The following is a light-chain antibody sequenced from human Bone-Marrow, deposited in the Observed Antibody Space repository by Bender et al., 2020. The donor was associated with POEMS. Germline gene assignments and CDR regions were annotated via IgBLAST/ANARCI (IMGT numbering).Light chain of an antibody. CDR1: RLGNKY. CDR3: QAWDRSTAV. Sequence: SYELTQPPSVSVSPGQTASVSCSGDRLGNKYVCWYQQKAGQSPVLVIFQDTKRPSGIPERFSGSTSGNTATLSISGTQAVDEADYYCQAWDRSTAVFGGGTKLPVL. J-gene: IGLJ2*01. CDR2: QDT. V-gene: IGLV3-1*01.